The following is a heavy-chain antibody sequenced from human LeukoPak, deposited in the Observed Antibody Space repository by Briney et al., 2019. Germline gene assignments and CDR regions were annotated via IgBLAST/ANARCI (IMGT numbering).Heavy chain of an antibody. Sequence: ASVKVSCKASGGTFSSYAMSWVRQAPGQGLEWMGRIIPILGIANYAQKFQGRVTITADKSTSTAYMELSSLRSEDTAVYYCARGGGIVGAILGGGRDYFDYWGQGTLVTVSS. J-gene: IGHJ4*02. V-gene: IGHV1-69*04. CDR1: GGTFSSYA. CDR3: ARGGGIVGAILGGGRDYFDY. CDR2: IIPILGIA. D-gene: IGHD1-26*01.